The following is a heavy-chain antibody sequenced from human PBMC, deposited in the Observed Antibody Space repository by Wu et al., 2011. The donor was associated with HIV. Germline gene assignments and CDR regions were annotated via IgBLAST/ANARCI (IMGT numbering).Heavy chain of an antibody. D-gene: IGHD1-26*01. J-gene: IGHJ3*02. V-gene: IGHV1-46*03. CDR3: ATRIGGTMEAFNM. CDR2: INPSDLS. Sequence: VRQALDKVLEWMGVINPSDLSKLSQKFQGRVTMTKDTSTSTIYMELKSLSHDDTALYYCATRIGGTMEAFNMWGQGTLVTVSS.